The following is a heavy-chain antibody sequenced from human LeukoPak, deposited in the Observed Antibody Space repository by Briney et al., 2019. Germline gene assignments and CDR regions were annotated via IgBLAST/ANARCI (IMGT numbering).Heavy chain of an antibody. V-gene: IGHV1-18*01. Sequence: ASVKVSCKASGYTFTNYGISWVRQAPGQGLEWMGWISAYKGNTNYEQKLQGRATMTTDTSTSTAYMDLRSLRSDDTAVYYCARDTPAGGIVATYSVVKGAFDIWGQGTMVTVPS. CDR2: ISAYKGNT. CDR1: GYTFTNYG. J-gene: IGHJ3*02. D-gene: IGHD5-12*01. CDR3: ARDTPAGGIVATYSVVKGAFDI.